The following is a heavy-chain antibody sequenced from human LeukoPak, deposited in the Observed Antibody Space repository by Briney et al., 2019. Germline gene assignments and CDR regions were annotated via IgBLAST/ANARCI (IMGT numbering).Heavy chain of an antibody. CDR1: GGSISSSSYY. CDR2: IYYSGST. Sequence: SETLSLTCTVSGGSISSSSYYWGWIRQPPGKGLEWIGSIYYSGSTYYNPSLKSRVTISVDTSKNQFSLKLSSVTAADTAVYYCARTYSSSDLRGYYFDYWGQGTLVTVSS. D-gene: IGHD6-6*01. J-gene: IGHJ4*02. V-gene: IGHV4-39*01. CDR3: ARTYSSSDLRGYYFDY.